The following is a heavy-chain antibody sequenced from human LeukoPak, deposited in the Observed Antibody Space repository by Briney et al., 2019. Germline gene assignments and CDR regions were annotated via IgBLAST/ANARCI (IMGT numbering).Heavy chain of an antibody. V-gene: IGHV3-7*01. CDR1: GFTFSSYW. J-gene: IGHJ6*03. CDR2: IKQDGSEK. Sequence: PGGSLRLSCAASGFTFSSYWMSWVRQAPEKGLEWVANIKQDGSEKYYVDSVKGRFTISRDNAKNSLYLQMNSLRAEDTAVYYCARDVLATGYYYYYMDVWGKGTTVTVSS. CDR3: ARDVLATGYYYYYMDV. D-gene: IGHD5-12*01.